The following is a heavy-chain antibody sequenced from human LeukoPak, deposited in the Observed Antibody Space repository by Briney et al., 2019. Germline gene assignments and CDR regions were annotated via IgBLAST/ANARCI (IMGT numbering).Heavy chain of an antibody. CDR3: ARAGHNYDSSGNQYYFDH. V-gene: IGHV1-69*13. J-gene: IGHJ4*02. CDR2: IIPIFGTA. D-gene: IGHD3-22*01. CDR1: GGTFSSYA. Sequence: SVKVSCKASGGTFSSYAISWVRQAPGQGLEWMGGIIPIFGTANYAQKFQGRVTITADESTSTAYMELSSLRSEDTAVYYCARAGHNYDSSGNQYYFDHWGQGTLVTVSS.